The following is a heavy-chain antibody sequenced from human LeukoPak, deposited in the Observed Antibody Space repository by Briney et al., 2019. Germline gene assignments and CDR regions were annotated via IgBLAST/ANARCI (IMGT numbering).Heavy chain of an antibody. Sequence: GGSLRLSCAASGFTFSSYWMHWVRQTPGKGLVWVSRINGAGSSISYADSVKGRVTISRDNAKNTLYLQMNNLRAEDTAVYYCARGGDYKNDYWGQGTLVTVTS. V-gene: IGHV3-74*01. D-gene: IGHD4-17*01. J-gene: IGHJ4*02. CDR1: GFTFSSYW. CDR3: ARGGDYKNDY. CDR2: INGAGSSI.